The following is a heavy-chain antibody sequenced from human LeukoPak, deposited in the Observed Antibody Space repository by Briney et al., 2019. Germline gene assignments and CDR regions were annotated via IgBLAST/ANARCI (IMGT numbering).Heavy chain of an antibody. D-gene: IGHD6-13*01. Sequence: SQTLSLTCAVSGASISSGGYSWSWIRQPPGKGLEWIGYIYHSGSTYYNPSLKSRVTISVDRSKNQFSLKLSSVTAADTAVYYCARATGSAAAGSGAFDPWGQGTLVTVSS. CDR2: IYHSGST. CDR3: ARATGSAAAGSGAFDP. V-gene: IGHV4-30-2*01. CDR1: GASISSGGYS. J-gene: IGHJ5*02.